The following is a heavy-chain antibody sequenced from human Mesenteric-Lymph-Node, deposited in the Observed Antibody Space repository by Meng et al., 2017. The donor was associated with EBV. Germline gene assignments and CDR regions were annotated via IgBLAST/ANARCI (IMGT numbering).Heavy chain of an antibody. CDR1: GFSLTTSGVG. Sequence: QITLKESGPTLAKPTQTLTLACTFSGFSLTTSGVGVAWIRQPPGKALEWLALIYWDDDKRYSPSLKTRLTITKDTSENQAVLTMTNMDPVDAATYYCAHRTSNCFDPWGQGTLVTVSS. CDR3: AHRTSNCFDP. V-gene: IGHV2-5*02. J-gene: IGHJ5*02. CDR2: IYWDDDK.